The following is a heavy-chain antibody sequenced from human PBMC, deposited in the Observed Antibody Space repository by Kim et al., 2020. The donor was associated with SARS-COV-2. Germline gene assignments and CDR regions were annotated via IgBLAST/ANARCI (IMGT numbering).Heavy chain of an antibody. CDR2: IHYSGST. CDR1: GDSIRNYY. D-gene: IGHD1-26*01. CDR3: ARTPGALAYYYYGLDV. V-gene: IGHV4-59*01. J-gene: IGHJ6*02. Sequence: SETLSLTCTVSGDSIRNYYWSWIRQPPGKGLEWIGYIHYSGSTNYNPSLKSRVTITVDTSKNQFSLKLSAVTAADTAVYYCARTPGALAYYYYGLDVWG.